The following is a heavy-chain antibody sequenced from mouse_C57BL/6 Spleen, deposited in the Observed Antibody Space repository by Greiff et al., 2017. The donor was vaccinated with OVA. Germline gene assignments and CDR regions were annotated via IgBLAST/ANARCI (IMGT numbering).Heavy chain of an antibody. J-gene: IGHJ4*01. CDR3: TGEVTTGAMDY. Sequence: EVHLVESGGGLVQPGGSMKLSCVASGFTFSNYWMNLVRQSPEKGLEWVAQIRLKSDNYATHYAESVKGRFTISRDDSKSSVYLQMNNLRAEDTGSYYGTGEVTTGAMDYWCQGTPAIVSS. V-gene: IGHV6-3*01. CDR2: IRLKSDNYAT. CDR1: GFTFSNYW. D-gene: IGHD1-1*01.